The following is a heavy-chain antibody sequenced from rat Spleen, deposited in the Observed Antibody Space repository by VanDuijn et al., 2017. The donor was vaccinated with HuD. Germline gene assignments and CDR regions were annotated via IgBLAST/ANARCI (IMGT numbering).Heavy chain of an antibody. J-gene: IGHJ4*01. CDR3: ARHDGLAYVMDA. V-gene: IGHV5-29*01. CDR2: ISYDGSST. Sequence: EVQLVESDGGLVQPGRSLKLSCAASGFTFSDYYMAWVRQAPTKGLEWVATISYDGSSTYYRDSVKGRFTISRDNAKSTLYLQMDSLRSEDTATYYCARHDGLAYVMDAWGQGASVTVSS. D-gene: IGHD1-12*02. CDR1: GFTFSDYY.